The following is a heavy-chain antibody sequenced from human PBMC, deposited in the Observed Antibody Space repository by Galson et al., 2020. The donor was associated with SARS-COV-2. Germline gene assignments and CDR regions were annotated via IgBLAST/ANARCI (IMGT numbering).Heavy chain of an antibody. Sequence: GGSLRLSCAASGFTFFSYAINWVRQAPGKGLEWVAVILYDGSEKYYGDSVTGRFTISRDNSSNTLYLQMDSLRPEDTAVYYCARSGPSLAGTMGAVDMGGQGTRVTVS. D-gene: IGHD6-19*01. CDR3: ARSGPSLAGTMGAVDM. J-gene: IGHJ3*02. CDR1: GFTFFSYA. V-gene: IGHV3-30*04. CDR2: ILYDGSEK.